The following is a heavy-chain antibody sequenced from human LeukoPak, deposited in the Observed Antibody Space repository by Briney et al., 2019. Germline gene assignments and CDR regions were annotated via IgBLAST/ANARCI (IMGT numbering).Heavy chain of an antibody. J-gene: IGHJ4*02. V-gene: IGHV1-18*01. CDR3: ARVREFYDNSAYLSNFDS. D-gene: IGHD3-22*01. Sequence: VPEKIFCKASGYTFTASYISCVRHAPGQGLVCRGYISGHNRKTKYAQKLQSRVTMSTDTSTTTPYTELRSVRSHNTRVYICARVREFYDNSAYLSNFDSWGQGTLVTVSS. CDR1: GYTFTASY. CDR2: ISGHNRKT.